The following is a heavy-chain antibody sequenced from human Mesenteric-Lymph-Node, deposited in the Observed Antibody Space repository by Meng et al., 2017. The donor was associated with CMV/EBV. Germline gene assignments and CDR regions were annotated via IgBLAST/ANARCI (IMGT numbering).Heavy chain of an antibody. CDR1: GFTFSGYA. CDR3: ASGYCSSTSCLADY. D-gene: IGHD2-2*01. J-gene: IGHJ4*02. Sequence: GGSLRLSCAASGFTFSGYAMRWVRQAPGKGLEWVAVISYDGSNKYYADSVKGRFTMSRDNSKNTLYLQMNSLRADDTAVYSCASGYCSSTSCLADYWGQGTLVTVSS. CDR2: ISYDGSNK. V-gene: IGHV3-30*04.